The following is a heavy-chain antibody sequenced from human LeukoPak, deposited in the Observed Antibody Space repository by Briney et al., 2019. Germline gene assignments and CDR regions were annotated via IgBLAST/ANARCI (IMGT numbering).Heavy chain of an antibody. CDR1: GYTLTSYY. Sequence: ASVKVSCKASGYTLTSYYMHWLRQAPGQGPEWMGIINPSAGNTNYAQKFQGRVTMTRDTSTSTVYMELSSLRSEDTAVYYCARGLKLVVVTAISEDFDYWGRGTLVTVSS. J-gene: IGHJ4*02. V-gene: IGHV1-46*01. D-gene: IGHD2-21*02. CDR2: INPSAGNT. CDR3: ARGLKLVVVTAISEDFDY.